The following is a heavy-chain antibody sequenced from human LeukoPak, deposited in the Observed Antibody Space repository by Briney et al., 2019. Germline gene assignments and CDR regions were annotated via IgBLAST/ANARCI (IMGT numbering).Heavy chain of an antibody. V-gene: IGHV4-59*01. CDR2: AHYSGTA. D-gene: IGHD5-24*01. Sequence: SETLSLTCTVSGDSINNYYRSWIRQPPGKGLEWVGYAHYSGTATYNPSLKSRVSMSIDTSKNQFSLRLSSVTASDTAVYYCASGDIEMATIFDYWGQGSLVTVSS. CDR3: ASGDIEMATIFDY. CDR1: GDSINNYY. J-gene: IGHJ4*02.